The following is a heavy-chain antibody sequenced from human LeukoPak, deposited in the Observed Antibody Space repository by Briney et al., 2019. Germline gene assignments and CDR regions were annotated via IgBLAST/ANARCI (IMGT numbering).Heavy chain of an antibody. CDR3: ARDAYDSSGYDYYYYMDV. V-gene: IGHV3-66*01. J-gene: IGHJ6*03. CDR2: IYSGGST. Sequence: PGGSLRLSCAASGFTVSSNYMSWVRQAPGKGLEWVSVIYSGGSTYYADSVKGRFTISRDNSKNTLYLQMNSLRAEDTAVYYCARDAYDSSGYDYYYYMDVWGKGTTVTVSS. CDR1: GFTVSSNY. D-gene: IGHD3-22*01.